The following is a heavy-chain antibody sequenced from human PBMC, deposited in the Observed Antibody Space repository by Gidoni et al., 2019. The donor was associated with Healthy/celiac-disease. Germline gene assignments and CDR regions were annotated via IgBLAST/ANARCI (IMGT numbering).Heavy chain of an antibody. J-gene: IGHJ3*02. Sequence: EVQLVQSGAEVKKPGESLKISCKGSGYSFTSYWIGWVRQMPGKGLEWMGIIYPGDSDTRYSPSFQGQVTISADKSISTAYLQWSSLKASDTAMYYCARRDHDSSGYYVPSKAAFDIWGQGTMVTVSS. CDR3: ARRDHDSSGYYVPSKAAFDI. CDR1: GYSFTSYW. CDR2: IYPGDSDT. V-gene: IGHV5-51*03. D-gene: IGHD3-22*01.